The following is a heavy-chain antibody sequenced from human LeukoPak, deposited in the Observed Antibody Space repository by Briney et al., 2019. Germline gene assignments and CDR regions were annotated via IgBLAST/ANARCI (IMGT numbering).Heavy chain of an antibody. V-gene: IGHV1-69*05. J-gene: IGHJ6*03. CDR2: IIPIFGTA. D-gene: IGHD2-21*01. CDR1: GRTFSSYA. CDR3: ARGLLVHKRHYYYYYMDV. Sequence: SVKVSCKVSGRTFSSYAISWVRQAPGQGLEWMGGIIPIFGTANYAQKFQGRVTITTDESTSTAYMELSSLRSEDTAVYYCARGLLVHKRHYYYYYMDVWGEGTTVTVSS.